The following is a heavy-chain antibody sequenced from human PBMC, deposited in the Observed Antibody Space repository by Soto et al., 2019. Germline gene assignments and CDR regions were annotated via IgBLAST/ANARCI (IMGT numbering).Heavy chain of an antibody. D-gene: IGHD2-8*02. Sequence: QVQLVQSGAEVEKPGASVRVSCKASGYTFINYDINWVRQAPGQGLEWLGWMTPSSGYTGYAQKFQGRLTMTRDTYTRTAYMELSSLRSEDTAVYYCARNPYGTGLFDPWGQGTLVTVSS. V-gene: IGHV1-8*01. CDR1: GYTFINYD. CDR2: MTPSSGYT. J-gene: IGHJ5*02. CDR3: ARNPYGTGLFDP.